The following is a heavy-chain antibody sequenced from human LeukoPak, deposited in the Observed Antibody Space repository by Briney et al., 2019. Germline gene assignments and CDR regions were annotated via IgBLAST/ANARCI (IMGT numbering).Heavy chain of an antibody. Sequence: ASVKVSCKATGYTFTSYGISWVRQAPGQGLEWMGRISAYNGNTNYAQKLQGRVTMTTDTSTSTAYMELRSLRSEDSAVYYCARCGHQLPCGNWFGPWGQRTLVTVSS. CDR2: ISAYNGNT. J-gene: IGHJ5*02. CDR3: ARCGHQLPCGNWFGP. V-gene: IGHV1-18*01. CDR1: GYTFTSYG. D-gene: IGHD2-2*01.